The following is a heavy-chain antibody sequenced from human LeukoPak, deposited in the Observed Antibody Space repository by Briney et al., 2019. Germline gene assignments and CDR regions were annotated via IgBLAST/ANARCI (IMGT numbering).Heavy chain of an antibody. Sequence: GGSLRLSCAASGFIFIRYLMNELGQAPGKGLEWVANIKQDGSEKYYVDSVKGRFTISRDNAKNSRYLQRNSLRAEDTAVYYFARASHYYDSSCFFGYWGQGTLVTVSS. CDR2: IKQDGSEK. CDR1: GFIFIRYL. V-gene: IGHV3-7*03. J-gene: IGHJ4*02. D-gene: IGHD3-22*01. CDR3: ARASHYYDSSCFFGY.